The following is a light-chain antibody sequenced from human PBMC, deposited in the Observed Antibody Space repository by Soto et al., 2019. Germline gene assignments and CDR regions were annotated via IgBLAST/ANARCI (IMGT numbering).Light chain of an antibody. Sequence: QSVLTQPRSVSGSPGQSVAISCTGTSSDVGAYDYVSWYQQHPGKAPKLMIYDVTKRPSGVPDRFSGSKSGNTASLTISGLQPEDESDYYCCSYAGSPYFFGTGTKLTVL. CDR2: DVT. CDR3: CSYAGSPYF. V-gene: IGLV2-11*01. J-gene: IGLJ1*01. CDR1: SSDVGAYDY.